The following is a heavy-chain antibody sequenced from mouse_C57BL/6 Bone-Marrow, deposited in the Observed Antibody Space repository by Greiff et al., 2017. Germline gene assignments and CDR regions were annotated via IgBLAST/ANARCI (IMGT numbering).Heavy chain of an antibody. V-gene: IGHV14-4*01. D-gene: IGHD1-1*01. CDR2: IDPENGDT. CDR3: TSLFITTVVFDY. Sequence: EVQLQQSGAELVRPGASVTLSCTASGFNIKDDYMHWVKQRPEQGLEWIGWIDPENGDTEYASKFQGKATITADPSSNTAYLQLSSLTSEDTAVYYCTSLFITTVVFDYWGQGTTLTVSS. J-gene: IGHJ2*01. CDR1: GFNIKDDY.